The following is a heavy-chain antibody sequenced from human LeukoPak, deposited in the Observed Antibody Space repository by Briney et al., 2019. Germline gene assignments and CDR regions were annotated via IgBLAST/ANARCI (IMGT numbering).Heavy chain of an antibody. J-gene: IGHJ3*02. CDR2: ISGGGATS. CDR3: AKDGSSGIAATADAFDI. V-gene: IGHV3-23*01. Sequence: GASLRLSCAASGFTFSTYAMIWVRQAPGKGLEWVSAISGGGATSYYADSVEGRFTISRDNSKNTLYLQMNSLRAEDTAIYYCAKDGSSGIAATADAFDIWGQGTMVTVSS. D-gene: IGHD6-13*01. CDR1: GFTFSTYA.